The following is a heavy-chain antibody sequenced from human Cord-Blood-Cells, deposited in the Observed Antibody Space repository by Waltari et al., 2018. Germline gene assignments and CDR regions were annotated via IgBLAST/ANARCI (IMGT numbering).Heavy chain of an antibody. J-gene: IGHJ4*02. Sequence: QVQLVESGGGVVQPGRSLRLSCAASGFTFSSYGMHWVRQAPGKGLGWGAVIWDDGSNKYYADSVKGRFTISRDNSKNTLYLQMNSLRAEDTAVYYCARDSGSYYFDYWGQGTLVTVSS. CDR2: IWDDGSNK. D-gene: IGHD1-26*01. V-gene: IGHV3-33*01. CDR1: GFTFSSYG. CDR3: ARDSGSYYFDY.